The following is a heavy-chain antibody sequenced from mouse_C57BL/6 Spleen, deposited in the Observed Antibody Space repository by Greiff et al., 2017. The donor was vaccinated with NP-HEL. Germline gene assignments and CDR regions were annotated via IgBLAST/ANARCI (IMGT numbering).Heavy chain of an antibody. CDR1: GYAFTNYL. Sequence: QVQLQQSGAELVRPGTSVKVSCKASGYAFTNYLIEWVKQRPGLGLEWIGVINPGSGGTNYNEKFKGKATLTADKSSSTAYMQLSSLTSEDSAVYFCARSGYSKGSYYAMDYWGQGTSVTVSS. J-gene: IGHJ4*01. CDR3: ARSGYSKGSYYAMDY. V-gene: IGHV1-54*01. D-gene: IGHD2-5*01. CDR2: INPGSGGT.